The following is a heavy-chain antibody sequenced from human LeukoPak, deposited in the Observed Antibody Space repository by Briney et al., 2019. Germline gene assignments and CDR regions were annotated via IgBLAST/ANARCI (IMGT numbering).Heavy chain of an antibody. J-gene: IGHJ4*02. Sequence: GGSLTLSCAAPGFSLSNSWAHWVRQAPGKGLVWVSRINPDGSRTDYADSVKGRFTISRDKAKNTLYLQMNSLRAEDTAVYFCARDLSGKSVYWGQGTLVTVSS. V-gene: IGHV3-74*01. CDR2: INPDGSRT. CDR1: GFSLSNSW. CDR3: ARDLSGKSVY. D-gene: IGHD2-15*01.